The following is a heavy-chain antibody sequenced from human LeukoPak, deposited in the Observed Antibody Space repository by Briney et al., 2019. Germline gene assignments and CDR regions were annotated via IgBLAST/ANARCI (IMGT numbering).Heavy chain of an antibody. V-gene: IGHV3-23*01. Sequence: GGSLRLSCAASGFTFSSYAMSWVRQAPGKGLEWVSAISGSGGSTYYADSVKGRFTISRHNSKNTLYLQMNSLRAEDTAVYYCARGQEPTNWFDPWGQGTLVTVSS. CDR2: ISGSGGST. CDR3: ARGQEPTNWFDP. CDR1: GFTFSSYA. J-gene: IGHJ5*02. D-gene: IGHD1-14*01.